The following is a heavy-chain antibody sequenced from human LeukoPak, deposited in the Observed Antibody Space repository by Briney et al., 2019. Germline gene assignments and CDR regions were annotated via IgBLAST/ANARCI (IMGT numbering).Heavy chain of an antibody. CDR2: MNPNSGNT. CDR1: GYTFTSYD. J-gene: IGHJ6*03. Sequence: ASVKVSCKASGYTFTSYDINWVRQATGQGLEWMGWMNPNSGNTGYAQKFQGRVTITRNTSISTAYMELSSLRSEDTAVYYCARGRVLRLLEWLSTSPYYMDVWGKGTTVTVSS. D-gene: IGHD3-3*01. V-gene: IGHV1-8*03. CDR3: ARGRVLRLLEWLSTSPYYMDV.